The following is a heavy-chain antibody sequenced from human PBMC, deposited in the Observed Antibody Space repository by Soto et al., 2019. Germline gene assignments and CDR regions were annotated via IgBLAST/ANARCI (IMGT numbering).Heavy chain of an antibody. CDR3: ARDNPLSSGWDV. J-gene: IGHJ6*02. CDR2: MSSSSSNI. V-gene: IGHV3-48*02. Sequence: EVQLVESGGGLVQPGGSLRLSCEASGFTLSSYSMNWARQAPGQGLEWVSYMSSSSSNIYYADSVKGRFTISRDNAKNSMYLHMNSLRYEDTAVYYCARDNPLSSGWDVWGQGTTFTVSS. CDR1: GFTLSSYS.